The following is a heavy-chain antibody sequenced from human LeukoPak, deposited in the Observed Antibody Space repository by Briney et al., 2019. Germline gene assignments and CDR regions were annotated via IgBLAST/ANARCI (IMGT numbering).Heavy chain of an antibody. V-gene: IGHV1-69*06. CDR3: ARGGRYSSSWFDY. CDR1: GGTFSSYA. D-gene: IGHD6-13*01. CDR2: IIPIFGTA. Sequence: SVKVSCMASGGTFSSYAISWVRQAPGQGLEWMGGIIPIFGTANYAQKFQGRVTMTEDTSTDTAYMELSSLRSEDTAVYYCARGGRYSSSWFDYWGQGTLVTVSS. J-gene: IGHJ4*02.